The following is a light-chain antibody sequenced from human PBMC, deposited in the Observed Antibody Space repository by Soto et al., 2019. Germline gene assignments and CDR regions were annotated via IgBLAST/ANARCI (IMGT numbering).Light chain of an antibody. CDR1: SSDIGNVYY. Sequence: QSALTQPASVSGSPGQSITISCTGTSSDIGNVYYVSWYQQHPGKAPKLLIYEVSNRPSGISDRFSGFKSANTAYLTISGVQPEEEADYHCSSYTTIKTVVFGGGTKVTVL. CDR3: SSYTTIKTVV. J-gene: IGLJ2*01. CDR2: EVS. V-gene: IGLV2-14*01.